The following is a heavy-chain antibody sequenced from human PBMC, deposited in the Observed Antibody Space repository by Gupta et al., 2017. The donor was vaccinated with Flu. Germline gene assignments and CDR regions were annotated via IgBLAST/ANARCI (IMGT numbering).Heavy chain of an antibody. CDR2: ISGSGGST. V-gene: IGHV3-23*01. Sequence: EVHLLESVGGLVQPGGSLRLSCAASGFTFSSYAMSWVRQAPGKGLEWVSAISGSGGSTYYADSVKGRFTISRDNSKNTLYLQMNSLRAEDTAVYYCAKDHILVGSYSSSWPHWGQGTRGTVSS. CDR1: GFTFSSYA. D-gene: IGHD6-13*01. CDR3: AKDHILVGSYSSSWPH. J-gene: IGHJ4*02.